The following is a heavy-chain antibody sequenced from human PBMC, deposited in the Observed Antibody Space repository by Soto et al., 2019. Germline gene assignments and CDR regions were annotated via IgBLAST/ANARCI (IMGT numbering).Heavy chain of an antibody. CDR3: VGVGYGRGFDF. Sequence: PSETLSLTCTVSGASIDTYYWTWIRQPAGKGLEWIGLIHTSGSNYYSPSLESRVTMSEDTSKDHVSLKLTSVTAADTAVYYCVGVGYGRGFDFWGQGTQVTVSS. J-gene: IGHJ4*02. D-gene: IGHD4-17*01. CDR1: GASIDTYY. CDR2: IHTSGSN. V-gene: IGHV4-4*07.